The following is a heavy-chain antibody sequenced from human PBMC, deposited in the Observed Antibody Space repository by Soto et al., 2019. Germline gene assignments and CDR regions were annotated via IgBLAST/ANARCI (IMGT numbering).Heavy chain of an antibody. CDR3: AKGRAITVYGVDILFAY. D-gene: IGHD3-3*01. CDR1: GFSFSDYA. V-gene: IGHV3-23*01. Sequence: EVQLLESGGGLVQPGGSLRLSCKASGFSFSDYAMTWVRQAPGKGLEWVSVISGSGDNTFYAASVKGRFAISRDNSTNVLYLQMNSLSADDAAVSFCAKGRAITVYGVDILFAYWCLGTLVTFSA. CDR2: ISGSGDNT. J-gene: IGHJ4*01.